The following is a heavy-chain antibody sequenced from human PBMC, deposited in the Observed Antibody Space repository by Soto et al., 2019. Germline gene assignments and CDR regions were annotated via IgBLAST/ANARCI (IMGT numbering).Heavy chain of an antibody. CDR1: GGSISSCSYY. CDR3: ARHLLGSSWYFSDYYYYGMDV. J-gene: IGHJ6*02. V-gene: IGHV4-39*01. Sequence: PSDTLSLTSAVSGGSISSCSYYWGWIRQPPGKGLEWIGSIYYSGSTYYNPSLKSRVTISVDTSKNQFSLKLSSVTAADTAVYYCARHLLGSSWYFSDYYYYGMDVWGQGTTVTVSS. CDR2: IYYSGST. D-gene: IGHD6-13*01.